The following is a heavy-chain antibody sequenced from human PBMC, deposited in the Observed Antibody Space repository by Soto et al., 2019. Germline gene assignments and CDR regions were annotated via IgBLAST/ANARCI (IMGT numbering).Heavy chain of an antibody. CDR2: IYYSGST. Sequence: QVQLQESGPGLVKPSQTLSLTCTVSGGSISSGGYYWSWIRQHPGKGLEWIGYIYYSGSTYYYPSLNGRVTISVDTSKNQFSLKLSSVTSADTAVYYCARHNYDSSGTAVDGWGQGTTVTVSS. CDR3: ARHNYDSSGTAVDG. V-gene: IGHV4-31*03. J-gene: IGHJ6*02. CDR1: GGSISSGGYY. D-gene: IGHD3-22*01.